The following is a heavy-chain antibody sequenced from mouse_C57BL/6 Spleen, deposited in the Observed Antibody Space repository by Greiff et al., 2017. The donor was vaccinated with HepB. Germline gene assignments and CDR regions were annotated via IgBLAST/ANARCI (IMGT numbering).Heavy chain of an antibody. CDR3: AKNYDYYGSSLYAMDY. CDR1: GFSLTSYG. D-gene: IGHD1-1*01. CDR2: IWRGGST. V-gene: IGHV2-5*01. Sequence: QVQLKESGPGLVQPSQSLSITCTVSGFSLTSYGVHWVRQSPGKGLEWLGVIWRGGSTDYNAAFMSRLSITKDNSKSQVFFKMNSLQADDTAIYYCAKNYDYYGSSLYAMDYWGQGTSVTVSS. J-gene: IGHJ4*01.